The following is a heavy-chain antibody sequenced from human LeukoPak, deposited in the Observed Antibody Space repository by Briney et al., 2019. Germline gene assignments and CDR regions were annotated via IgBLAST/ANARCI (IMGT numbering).Heavy chain of an antibody. D-gene: IGHD2-2*01. CDR3: AKAIRHELPAASRWYDP. J-gene: IGHJ5*02. CDR2: VSDGGGAT. Sequence: PGGSLRLSCAASVFTFSTYAMAWVRQAPGKGLEWVSTVSDGGGATYHADSVKGRFTISRDNFKNTLYLQMNSLRVEDTAVYYCAKAIRHELPAASRWYDPWGQGTLVTVSS. CDR1: VFTFSTYA. V-gene: IGHV3-23*01.